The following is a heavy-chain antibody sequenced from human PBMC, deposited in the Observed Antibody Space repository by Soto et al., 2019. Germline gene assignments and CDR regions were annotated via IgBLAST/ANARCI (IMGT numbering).Heavy chain of an antibody. CDR3: AKDRGLRWRNGYFYGMDV. Sequence: GGSLRLSCEASGFTFSTYGLHWVRQAPGKGLECVAVISYDGSDKYYVDSVKGRFTISRDNSKNTVYLQMNSLRGEDTAIYYCAKDRGLRWRNGYFYGMDVWGQGTTVTVSS. J-gene: IGHJ6*02. CDR1: GFTFSTYG. D-gene: IGHD4-17*01. V-gene: IGHV3-30*18. CDR2: ISYDGSDK.